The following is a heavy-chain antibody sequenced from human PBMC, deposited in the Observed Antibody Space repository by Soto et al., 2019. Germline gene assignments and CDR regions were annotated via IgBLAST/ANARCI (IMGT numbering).Heavy chain of an antibody. J-gene: IGHJ4*02. V-gene: IGHV3-30*18. Sequence: QVQLVESGGRVVQPGTSLRLSCSASGFIYSSCAMHWVRQVPGKGLEWLAVVSHDGTLYPYADSVKGRFTISRDNSRKMLYLQMNSLRPDDTAVYYCVKDRSDTWSFDYWGQGTLVTVSS. CDR3: VKDRSDTWSFDY. CDR1: GFIYSSCA. D-gene: IGHD2-8*02. CDR2: VSHDGTLY.